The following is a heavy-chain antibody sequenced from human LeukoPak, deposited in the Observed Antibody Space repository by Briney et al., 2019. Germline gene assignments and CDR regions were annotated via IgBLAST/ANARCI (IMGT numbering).Heavy chain of an antibody. J-gene: IGHJ6*03. Sequence: GGSLRLSCAASGFTFSDYYMSWIRQAPGKGLEGVSYISSSGSTIYYADSVKGRFTISRDNAKNSLYLQMNSLRAEDTAVYYCARDDYGSGSYYYYYYMDVWGKGTTVTVSS. CDR3: ARDDYGSGSYYYYYYMDV. D-gene: IGHD3-10*01. V-gene: IGHV3-11*01. CDR1: GFTFSDYY. CDR2: ISSSGSTI.